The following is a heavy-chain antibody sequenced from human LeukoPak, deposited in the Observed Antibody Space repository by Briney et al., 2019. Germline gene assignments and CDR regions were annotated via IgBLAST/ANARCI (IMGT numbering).Heavy chain of an antibody. CDR3: TRTFLSGDGYKVGYFDY. V-gene: IGHV3-53*01. J-gene: IGHJ4*02. Sequence: GGSLRLSCAASGLTVSSTYMSRVRQAPGKGLEWVSLIYSSGSTYYADSVKGRFTISRDNSKNTLFLQMNSLTAEDTAMYYCTRTFLSGDGYKVGYFDYWGQGTLVTVSS. CDR2: IYSSGST. D-gene: IGHD5-24*01. CDR1: GLTVSSTY.